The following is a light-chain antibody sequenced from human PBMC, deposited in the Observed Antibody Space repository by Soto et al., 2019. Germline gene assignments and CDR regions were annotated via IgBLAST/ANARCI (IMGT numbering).Light chain of an antibody. Sequence: LTQPASVSGSPGQSITISCTGTSSDVGGYNYVSWYQQHPGKAPKLMIYEVSNRPSGVSNRFSGSKSGNTASLTISGLQAEDEADYYCSSYTSSSTYVFGTGTK. CDR3: SSYTSSSTYV. CDR1: SSDVGGYNY. CDR2: EVS. J-gene: IGLJ1*01. V-gene: IGLV2-14*01.